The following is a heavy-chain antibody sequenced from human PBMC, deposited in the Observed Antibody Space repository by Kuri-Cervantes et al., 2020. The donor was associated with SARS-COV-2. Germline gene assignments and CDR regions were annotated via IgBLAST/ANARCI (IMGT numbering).Heavy chain of an antibody. CDR3: ARGGYGDYGGQAFDY. CDR1: GFTFSSYS. V-gene: IGHV3-21*05. D-gene: IGHD4-17*01. Sequence: GESLKISCAASGFTFSSYSMNWVRQAPGKGLEWVSYISSSSSYIYYADSVKGRFTISRDNAKNSLYLQMNSLRAEDTAVYYCARGGYGDYGGQAFDYWGQGTLVTVSS. J-gene: IGHJ4*02. CDR2: ISSSSSYI.